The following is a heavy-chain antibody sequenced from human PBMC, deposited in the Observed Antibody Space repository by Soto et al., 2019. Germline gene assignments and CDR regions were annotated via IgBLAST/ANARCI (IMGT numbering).Heavy chain of an antibody. J-gene: IGHJ5*02. CDR3: ARHPSDFWFDP. Sequence: QLQLQESGPGLVKPSETLSLTCRVSGGSISSSSYFWGWIRQPPGKGLEWIGSIYYSGSTYYNPSLKRRGTVSVDTSKNQFSLKLSSGTAADTAVYYCARHPSDFWFDPWGQGTLVTVSS. CDR2: IYYSGST. CDR1: GGSISSSSYF. V-gene: IGHV4-39*01. D-gene: IGHD2-21*02.